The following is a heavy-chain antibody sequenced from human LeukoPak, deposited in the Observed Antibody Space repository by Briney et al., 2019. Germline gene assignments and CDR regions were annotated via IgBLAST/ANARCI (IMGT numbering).Heavy chain of an antibody. V-gene: IGHV4-4*09. CDR2: IYTSGST. J-gene: IGHJ4*02. Sequence: SETLSLTCTVSGGSISSYYWSWIRLPPGKGLEWIGYIYTSGSTNYNPSLKSRVTISVDTSKNQFSLKLSSVTAADTAVYYCAREVPGSTRNHYFDYWGQGTLVTVSS. D-gene: IGHD2-2*01. CDR1: GGSISSYY. CDR3: AREVPGSTRNHYFDY.